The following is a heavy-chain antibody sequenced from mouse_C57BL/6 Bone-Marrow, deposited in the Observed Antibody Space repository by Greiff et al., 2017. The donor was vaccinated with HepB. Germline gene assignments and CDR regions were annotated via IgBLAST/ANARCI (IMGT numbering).Heavy chain of an antibody. Sequence: EVQLQQSGPVLVKPGASVKMSCKASGYTFTDYYMNWVKQSHGKSLEWIGVINPYNGGTSYNQKFKGKATLTVDKSSSTAYMELNSLTSEDSAVYYCARAVVATWTYYYAMDYWGQGTSVTVSS. V-gene: IGHV1-19*01. CDR2: INPYNGGT. CDR3: ARAVVATWTYYYAMDY. D-gene: IGHD1-1*01. CDR1: GYTFTDYY. J-gene: IGHJ4*01.